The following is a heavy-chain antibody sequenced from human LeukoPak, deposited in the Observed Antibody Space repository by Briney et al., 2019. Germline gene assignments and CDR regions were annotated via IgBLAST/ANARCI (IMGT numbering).Heavy chain of an antibody. D-gene: IGHD6-13*01. Sequence: SETLSLTCTVSDDSITMYYWTWIRQPPGKGLEWIGYVDHTGSTKFNPSLNGRVSISRDTSKNFFSLRLRSVTAADTAVYYCARMYSSSWFDYWGQGTLVTVSS. CDR1: DDSITMYY. V-gene: IGHV4-59*01. CDR3: ARMYSSSWFDY. CDR2: VDHTGST. J-gene: IGHJ4*02.